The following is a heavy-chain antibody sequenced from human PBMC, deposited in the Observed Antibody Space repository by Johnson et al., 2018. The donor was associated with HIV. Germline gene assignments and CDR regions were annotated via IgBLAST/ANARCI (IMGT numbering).Heavy chain of an antibody. CDR1: GFTVSTKY. V-gene: IGHV3-66*01. CDR2: IYTGGFV. D-gene: IGHD7-27*01. J-gene: IGHJ3*02. Sequence: LLVESGGGLVQPGGSQRLSCAASGFTVSTKYMTWVRQAPGKGLECVSVIYTGGFVHYADSVKGIFTISRDNSKNTLYLQMNNLRAGDTAVYYCARSRGNWGGWAFDIWGQGTMVTVSS. CDR3: ARSRGNWGGWAFDI.